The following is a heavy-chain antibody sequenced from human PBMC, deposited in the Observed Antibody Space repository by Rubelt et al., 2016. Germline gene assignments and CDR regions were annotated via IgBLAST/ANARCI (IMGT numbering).Heavy chain of an antibody. Sequence: QVQLQQWGAGLLKPSETLSLTCAVYGGSFSDYYWSWIRQPPGKGLEWIGEINHRGSTTYNPSLKSRVTISVDTSRNQASLKLKSVTAADTAVYYCARGIVGATRSSYYGMDVWGQGTTVTVTS. V-gene: IGHV4-34*01. CDR2: INHRGST. J-gene: IGHJ6*02. D-gene: IGHD1-26*01. CDR3: ARGIVGATRSSYYGMDV. CDR1: GGSFSDYY.